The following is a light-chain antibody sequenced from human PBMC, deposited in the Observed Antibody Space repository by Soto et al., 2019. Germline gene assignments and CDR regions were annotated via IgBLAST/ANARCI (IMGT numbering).Light chain of an antibody. J-gene: IGKJ5*01. CDR1: QSVSSR. Sequence: LTQAPVTRPLIQGEEARRVGKASQSVSSRLAWYQQKPGQAPRLLIYDVSNRATGIPARFGGSGSGTDFTLTISSLEPEDFAVYYCQQRDYWQVTCGQGTRLENK. CDR3: QQRDYWQVT. CDR2: DVS. V-gene: IGKV3-11*01.